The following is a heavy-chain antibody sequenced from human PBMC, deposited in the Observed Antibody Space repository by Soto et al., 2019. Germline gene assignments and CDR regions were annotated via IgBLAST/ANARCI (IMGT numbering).Heavy chain of an antibody. CDR3: ASLLASTYSPRPFDF. D-gene: IGHD2-15*01. CDR2: VKSDGTTA. Sequence: PVGSLRLSCEASGFAFTSYWMHWVRQAPGKGLVWVAGVKSDGTTATYADSVRGRFTISRDNAKNTLYLQMNSLSAEDTAVYYCASLLASTYSPRPFDFWGQGTQVTVSS. V-gene: IGHV3-74*01. CDR1: GFAFTSYW. J-gene: IGHJ4*02.